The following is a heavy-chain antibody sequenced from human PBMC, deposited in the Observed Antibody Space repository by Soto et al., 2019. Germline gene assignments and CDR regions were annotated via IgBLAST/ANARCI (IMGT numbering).Heavy chain of an antibody. CDR1: GYTFTSYD. Sequence: QVQLVQSGAEVKKPGASVKVSCKASGYTFTSYDINWVRQATGQGLEWMGWMNPNSGNTGYAQKVQGRVTMTRNTSKSKAYMELSSLRSEDTAVYYCARSPWVTVTLTYYYYYGMDVWGQGTTVTVSS. V-gene: IGHV1-8*01. D-gene: IGHD4-17*01. J-gene: IGHJ6*02. CDR2: MNPNSGNT. CDR3: ARSPWVTVTLTYYYYYGMDV.